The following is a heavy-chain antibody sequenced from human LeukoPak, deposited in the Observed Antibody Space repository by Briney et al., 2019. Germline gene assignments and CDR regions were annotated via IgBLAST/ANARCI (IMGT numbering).Heavy chain of an antibody. CDR3: AKTPRATVTTNY. CDR2: ISGSGGST. V-gene: IGHV3-23*01. CDR1: GFTFSSYA. J-gene: IGHJ4*02. Sequence: PGGSLRLSCAASGFTFSSYAMGWVRQAPGKGLEWVSAISGSGGSTYYADSVKGRFTISRDNSKNTLYLQMNSLRVEDTAVYYCAKTPRATVTTNYWGQGTLVTVSS. D-gene: IGHD4-17*01.